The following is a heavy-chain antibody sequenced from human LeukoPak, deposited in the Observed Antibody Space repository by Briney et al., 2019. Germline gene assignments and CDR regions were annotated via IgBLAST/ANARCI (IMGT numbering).Heavy chain of an antibody. D-gene: IGHD3-22*01. J-gene: IGHJ4*02. CDR3: ARDQVYYYDSSGYYWDY. Sequence: PGGSLRLSCAASGFTFSSYWMSWVRQAPGKGLEWVANIKQDGSEKYYVDSVKGRFTISRDNAKNSLYLQMNSLRAEDTAVYYCARDQVYYYDSSGYYWDYWGQGTLVTVTS. V-gene: IGHV3-7*01. CDR1: GFTFSSYW. CDR2: IKQDGSEK.